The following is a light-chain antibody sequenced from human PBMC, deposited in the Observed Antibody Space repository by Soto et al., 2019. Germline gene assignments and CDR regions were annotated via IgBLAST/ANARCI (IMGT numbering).Light chain of an antibody. J-gene: IGKJ1*01. CDR1: QSVSSSY. V-gene: IGKV3-20*01. CDR3: QQYGSSPWT. Sequence: EIVLTQSPGTLSLSPWERATLSCRASQSVSSSYLAWYQQKPGQAPRLLIYGASSRATGIPGRFSGSGSGTDFTLTISRLEPEDFAVYYCQQYGSSPWTFGQGTKVEIK. CDR2: GAS.